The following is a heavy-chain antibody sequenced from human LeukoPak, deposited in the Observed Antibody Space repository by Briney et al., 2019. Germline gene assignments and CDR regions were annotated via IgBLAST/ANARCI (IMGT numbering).Heavy chain of an antibody. D-gene: IGHD6-13*01. CDR1: GYTFTDYY. CDR2: INPNSGAT. V-gene: IGHV1-2*02. J-gene: IGHJ5*01. CDR3: ARDIAPPGSWWFDS. Sequence: GASVKVSCKASGYTFTDYYIRWVRQAPGQGFEWLGWINPNSGATYYAREFQGRVTMTRDTSIATVYVVLSSLTSDDKAVYYCARDIAPPGSWWFDSWGQGTLVTVSS.